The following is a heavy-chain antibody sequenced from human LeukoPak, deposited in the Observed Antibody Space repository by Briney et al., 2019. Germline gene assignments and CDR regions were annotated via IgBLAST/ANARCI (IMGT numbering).Heavy chain of an antibody. CDR3: AKDIERVAGLFYYYYGMDV. D-gene: IGHD6-19*01. Sequence: GGSLRLSCAASGFTFDDYAMHWVRQAPGKGLEWVSGISWNSGSIGYADSVKGRFTISRDNAKNSLYPQMNSLRAEDTALYYCAKDIERVAGLFYYYYGMDVWGQGTTVTVSS. CDR2: ISWNSGSI. V-gene: IGHV3-9*01. CDR1: GFTFDDYA. J-gene: IGHJ6*02.